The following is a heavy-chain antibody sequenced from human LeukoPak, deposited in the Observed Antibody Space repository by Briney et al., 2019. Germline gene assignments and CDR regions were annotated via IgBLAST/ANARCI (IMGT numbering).Heavy chain of an antibody. V-gene: IGHV3-15*05. Sequence: GGSLRLSCAASGFTFSNAWMSWVRQAPGKGLEWVGRIKSKTDGGTTDYAAPVKGRSTISRDDSKNTLYLQMNSLKTEDTAVYYCTTAGGVPAAITDFDYWGQGTLVTVSS. CDR2: IKSKTDGGTT. CDR3: TTAGGVPAAITDFDY. D-gene: IGHD2-2*01. CDR1: GFTFSNAW. J-gene: IGHJ4*02.